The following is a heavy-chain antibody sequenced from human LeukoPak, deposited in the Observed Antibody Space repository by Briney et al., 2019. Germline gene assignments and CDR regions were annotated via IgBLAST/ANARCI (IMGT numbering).Heavy chain of an antibody. CDR2: ISAYNGNT. Sequence: ASVKVSCKASGYTFTSYGISWVRQAPGQGLEWMGWISAYNGNTNYAQKLQGRVTMTTDTSTSTTYMELRSLRSDDTAVYYCARVTLITMIVVVITGEVDYWGQGTLVTVSS. J-gene: IGHJ4*02. V-gene: IGHV1-18*01. D-gene: IGHD3-22*01. CDR1: GYTFTSYG. CDR3: ARVTLITMIVVVITGEVDY.